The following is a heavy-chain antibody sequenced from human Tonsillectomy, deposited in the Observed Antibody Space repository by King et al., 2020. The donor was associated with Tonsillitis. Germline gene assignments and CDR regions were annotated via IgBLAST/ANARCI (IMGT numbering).Heavy chain of an antibody. CDR1: GGSISSSSYY. Sequence: QLQESGPGLVKPSETLSLTCTVSGGSISSSSYYWGWIRQPPGTGLEWIGSFYYSGSTYYNPSLKSRVTISVDTSKNQFSLKLRSVTAADTAVYYCASADYDFWSGYTGYFQHWGQGTLVTVSS. D-gene: IGHD3-3*01. J-gene: IGHJ1*01. V-gene: IGHV4-39*01. CDR3: ASADYDFWSGYTGYFQH. CDR2: FYYSGST.